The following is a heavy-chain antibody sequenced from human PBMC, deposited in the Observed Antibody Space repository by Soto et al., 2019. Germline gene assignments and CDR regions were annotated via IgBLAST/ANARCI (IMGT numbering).Heavy chain of an antibody. V-gene: IGHV3-7*01. CDR2: IKQDGSEK. J-gene: IGHJ4*02. D-gene: IGHD2-21*01. Sequence: GGSLRLSCAASGLTFSGYAFHWVRQAPGKGLEWVANIKQDGSEKYYVDSVKGRFTISRDNTKSSLFLQMNSLGVEDTAVYYCARGGGGGLFEHWGQGVLVTVSS. CDR1: GLTFSGYA. CDR3: ARGGGGGLFEH.